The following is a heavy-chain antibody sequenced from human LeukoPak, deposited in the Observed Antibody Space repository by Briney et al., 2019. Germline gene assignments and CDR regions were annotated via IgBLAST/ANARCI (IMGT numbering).Heavy chain of an antibody. CDR3: AREGGPYRPLDY. CDR1: GGSITITNY. J-gene: IGHJ4*02. CDR2: VNLQGST. V-gene: IGHV4-4*02. Sequence: SETLSLTCGVSGGSITITNYWTWIRQPPGKGLEWIGEVNLQGSTNYNPSLMGRVAISVDTSENHISLQLTSVTAADTAVYYCAREGGPYRPLDYSGQGTLVTVSS.